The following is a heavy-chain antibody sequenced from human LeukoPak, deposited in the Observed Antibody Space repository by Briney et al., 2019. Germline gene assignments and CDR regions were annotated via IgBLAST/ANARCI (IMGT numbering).Heavy chain of an antibody. J-gene: IGHJ4*02. CDR2: IRQDDSEK. Sequence: PGGSLRLSCSASGFTFSDYWMMWVRQAPGKGLEWVGNIRQDDSEKNYVDSVKDRFTISRDNAKSSLYLQMNSLRAEDTAIYYCATDRKVGTWDPRFNYWGQGTLVTVSS. CDR3: ATDRKVGTWDPRFNY. D-gene: IGHD4-23*01. V-gene: IGHV3-7*01. CDR1: GFTFSDYW.